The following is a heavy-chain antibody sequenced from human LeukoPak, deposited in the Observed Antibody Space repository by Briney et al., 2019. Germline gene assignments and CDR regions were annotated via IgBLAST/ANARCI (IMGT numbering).Heavy chain of an antibody. J-gene: IGHJ6*03. Sequence: GGSLRLSCAASGFTFDDYGMSWVRQAPGKGLEWVSGINWNGGSTGYADSVKGRFTISRDNAKNSLYLQMNSLRAEDTAVYYCARVGSGSYYYYYYYMDVWGKGTTVTVSS. CDR3: ARVGSGSYYYYYYYMDV. D-gene: IGHD3-10*01. CDR2: INWNGGST. CDR1: GFTFDDYG. V-gene: IGHV3-20*04.